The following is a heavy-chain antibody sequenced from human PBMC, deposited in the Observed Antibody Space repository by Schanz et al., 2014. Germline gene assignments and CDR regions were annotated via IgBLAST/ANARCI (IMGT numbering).Heavy chain of an antibody. Sequence: QVQLVQSGAEVKKPGASVKVSCKASGYTFTTYAMSWVRQAPGQRLEWMGWINTGSGDTKYSQNFQGRVTITRDTSASTAYMELSSLRSEDTAVYSCARGIGGYGANNYFDYWGQGTLVTVSS. D-gene: IGHD5-12*01. CDR3: ARGIGGYGANNYFDY. V-gene: IGHV1-3*04. CDR2: INTGSGDT. J-gene: IGHJ4*02. CDR1: GYTFTTYA.